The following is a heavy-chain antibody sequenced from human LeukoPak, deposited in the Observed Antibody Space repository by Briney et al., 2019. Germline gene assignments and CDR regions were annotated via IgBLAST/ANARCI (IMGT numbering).Heavy chain of an antibody. Sequence: KSGGSLRLSCAASGFTVSSNYMSWVRQAPGKGLEWVSVIYSGGSTYYADSVKGRFTISRDNSKNTLYLQMNSLRAEDTAVYYCARAPPYSSSSFWFDPWGQGTLVTVSS. J-gene: IGHJ5*02. D-gene: IGHD6-6*01. CDR3: ARAPPYSSSSFWFDP. V-gene: IGHV3-66*02. CDR2: IYSGGST. CDR1: GFTVSSNY.